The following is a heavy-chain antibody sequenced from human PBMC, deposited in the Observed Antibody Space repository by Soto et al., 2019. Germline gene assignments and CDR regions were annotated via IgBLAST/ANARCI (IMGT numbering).Heavy chain of an antibody. CDR3: ARVGHDYSNYAPYYYYYGMDV. V-gene: IGHV1-69*13. CDR2: IIPIFGTT. Sequence: SVKVSCKASGGTFSSYAINWVRQAPGQGLEWMGGIIPIFGTTNYAQMFQGRVTITADESTSTAFMVLSSLRSEDTAVYYCARVGHDYSNYAPYYYYYGMDVWGQGTTVTVSS. CDR1: GGTFSSYA. J-gene: IGHJ6*02. D-gene: IGHD4-4*01.